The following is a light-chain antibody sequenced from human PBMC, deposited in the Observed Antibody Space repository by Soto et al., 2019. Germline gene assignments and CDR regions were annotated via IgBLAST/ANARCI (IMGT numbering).Light chain of an antibody. J-gene: IGKJ5*01. CDR2: YAS. V-gene: IGKV3-15*01. CDR3: QQYNNWPPIT. CDR1: QSVRNN. Sequence: EIMMTQSPATLSVSPGERATLSCRASQSVRNNLAWYQHKPGQVPRLLIYYASTRATGIPARLSGIGSRTEFTLTISSPPSEDVAVYPCQQYNNWPPITSGQGTRLEIK.